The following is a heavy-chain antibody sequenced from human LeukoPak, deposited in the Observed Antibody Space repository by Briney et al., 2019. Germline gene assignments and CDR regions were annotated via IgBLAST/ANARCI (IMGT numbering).Heavy chain of an antibody. D-gene: IGHD4-17*01. CDR3: ARVTLTVTTYPDAFDI. CDR2: INHSGST. Sequence: PSETLSLTCAVYGGSFSGYYWSWIRQPPGKGLEWIGEINHSGSTNYNPSLKSRVTTSVDTSKNQFSLKLSSVTAADTAVYYCARVTLTVTTYPDAFDIWGQGTMVTVSS. J-gene: IGHJ3*02. CDR1: GGSFSGYY. V-gene: IGHV4-34*01.